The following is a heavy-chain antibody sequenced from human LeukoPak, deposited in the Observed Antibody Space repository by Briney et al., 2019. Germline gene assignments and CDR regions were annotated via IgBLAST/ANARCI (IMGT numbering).Heavy chain of an antibody. CDR1: GGSVSSGSYY. Sequence: SETLSLTCAVSGGSVSSGSYYWSWIRQPPGKGLEWIGYIYYSGSINYNPSLKSRVTISVDTSKNQFSLKLSSVTAADTAIYYCARGWVVATGAFDIWGQGAMVTVSS. V-gene: IGHV4-61*01. D-gene: IGHD5-12*01. CDR3: ARGWVVATGAFDI. J-gene: IGHJ3*02. CDR2: IYYSGSI.